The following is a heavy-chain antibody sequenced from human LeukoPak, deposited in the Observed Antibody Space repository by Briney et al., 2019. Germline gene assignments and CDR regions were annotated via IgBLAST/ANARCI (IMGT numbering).Heavy chain of an antibody. CDR1: AFTFTNHG. CDR2: ISGSGDDT. D-gene: IGHD6-13*01. CDR3: ARSLGSSWSLPFDY. Sequence: GGSLRLSCAASAFTFTNHGVSWVRQAPGKGLEWVSAISGSGDDTYYADSVKGRFSISRDYSKNTLNLQMSSLRPEDTAVYFCARSLGSSWSLPFDYWGQGTLVTVSS. V-gene: IGHV3-23*01. J-gene: IGHJ4*02.